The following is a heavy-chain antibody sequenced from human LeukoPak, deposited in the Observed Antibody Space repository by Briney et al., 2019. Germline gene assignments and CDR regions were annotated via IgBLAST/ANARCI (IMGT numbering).Heavy chain of an antibody. Sequence: GSLRLSCAASGFSFSNYAMSWVRQAPGKGLEWVSAISGRGANTYYADSVKGRFTISRDNSKNTLYMQMNSLRAEDTAVYYCAKAVVIVPTATPFDYWGQGTLVTVSS. J-gene: IGHJ4*02. CDR1: GFSFSNYA. V-gene: IGHV3-23*01. CDR3: AKAVVIVPTATPFDY. CDR2: ISGRGANT. D-gene: IGHD2-2*01.